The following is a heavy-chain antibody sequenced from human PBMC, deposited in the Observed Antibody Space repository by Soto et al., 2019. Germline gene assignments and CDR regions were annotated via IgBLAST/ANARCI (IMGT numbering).Heavy chain of an antibody. Sequence: HVQLVESVGGVVQPGRSLRVSCAASGITISNYFMYWVRQAPGKGLEWVAAISYDGSNKHYSDSVKGRFTISRDNSKNTLFLQMNSLRDEDTAVYYCVAGDQYDAMGVWGQGTTVAVSS. J-gene: IGHJ6*02. V-gene: IGHV3-30-3*01. CDR3: VAGDQYDAMGV. D-gene: IGHD2-2*01. CDR2: ISYDGSNK. CDR1: GITISNYF.